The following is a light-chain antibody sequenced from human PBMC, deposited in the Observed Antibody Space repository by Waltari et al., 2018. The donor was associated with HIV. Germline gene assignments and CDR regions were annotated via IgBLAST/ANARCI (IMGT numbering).Light chain of an antibody. J-gene: IGLJ3*02. Sequence: QSALPQPASVPGSPGRPLTLPFTGTRCDVGGYNYVSWYQHYPRQAPILGIYEVSNRPSGVSNRFSGFKSANTASLTISGLQAEDEGDYYCSSYTSSRTWVFGGGTKLTVL. CDR3: SSYTSSRTWV. CDR1: RCDVGGYNY. CDR2: EVS. V-gene: IGLV2-14*01.